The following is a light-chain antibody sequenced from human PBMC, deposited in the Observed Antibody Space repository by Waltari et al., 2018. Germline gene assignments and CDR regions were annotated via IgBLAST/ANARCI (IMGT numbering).Light chain of an antibody. Sequence: QSVLTQPPSVSAAPGQRVTISCSGGSSNIGNNYVPCYRQFPGTAPKLLIYENSERPSGIPGRFSGSKSGTSATLDITGLQAGDEADYYCGTWDSSLSGAVFGGGTHLTVL. CDR3: GTWDSSLSGAV. CDR1: SSNIGNNY. V-gene: IGLV1-51*02. J-gene: IGLJ7*01. CDR2: ENS.